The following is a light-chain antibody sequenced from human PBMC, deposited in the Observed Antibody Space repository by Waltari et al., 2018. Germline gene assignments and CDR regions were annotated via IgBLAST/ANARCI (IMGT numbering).Light chain of an antibody. V-gene: IGKV3-15*01. CDR2: DAS. J-gene: IGKJ5*01. Sequence: EIVMTQSPATLSVSPGERATIPCRARQSVSSNFAWYQQKPGQAPRLLIYDASTRATGIPARFSGSGSGTESTLTISSLQSEDFAVYYCQHYDNWPVTFGQGTRLEIK. CDR1: QSVSSN. CDR3: QHYDNWPVT.